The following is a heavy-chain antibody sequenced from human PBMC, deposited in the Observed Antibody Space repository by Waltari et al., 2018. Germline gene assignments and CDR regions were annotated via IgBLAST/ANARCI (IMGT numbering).Heavy chain of an antibody. CDR3: AKTYYYGSGSYYAIDY. CDR1: GFTFSSYG. CDR2: IWYDGSNK. Sequence: QVQLVESGGGVVQPGRSLRLSCAASGFTFSSYGMNWVRQAPGKGLEWVAVIWYDGSNKYYADSVKGRFTISRDNSKNTLYLQMNSLRAEDTAMYYCAKTYYYGSGSYYAIDYWGQGTLVTVSS. D-gene: IGHD3-10*01. J-gene: IGHJ4*02. V-gene: IGHV3-30*18.